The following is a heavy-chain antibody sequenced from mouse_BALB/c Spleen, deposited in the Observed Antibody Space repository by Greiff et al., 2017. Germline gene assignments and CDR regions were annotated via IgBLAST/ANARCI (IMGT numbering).Heavy chain of an antibody. V-gene: IGHV1-82*01. J-gene: IGHJ4*01. CDR3: ARKGEDAMDY. CDR2: IYPGDGDT. CDR1: GYAFSSSW. Sequence: QVQLKESGPELVKPGASVKISCKASGYAFSSSWMNWVKQRPGQGLEWIGRIYPGDGDTNYNGKFKGKATLTADKSSSTAYMQLSSLTSVDSAVYFCARKGEDAMDYWGQGTSVTVSS.